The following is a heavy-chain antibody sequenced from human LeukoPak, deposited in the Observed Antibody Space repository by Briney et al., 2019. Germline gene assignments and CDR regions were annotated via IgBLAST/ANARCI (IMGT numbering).Heavy chain of an antibody. CDR3: AKESYCSGGSCYSSVIGDWYYYGMDV. D-gene: IGHD2-15*01. J-gene: IGHJ6*02. CDR1: GFTFDDYA. Sequence: PGRSLRLSCAASGFTFDDYAMHWVRQAPGKGLEWVSCISWNSGSIGYADSVKGRFTISRDNAKNSLYLQMNSLRAEDTALYYCAKESYCSGGSCYSSVIGDWYYYGMDVWGQGTTVTVSS. CDR2: ISWNSGSI. V-gene: IGHV3-9*01.